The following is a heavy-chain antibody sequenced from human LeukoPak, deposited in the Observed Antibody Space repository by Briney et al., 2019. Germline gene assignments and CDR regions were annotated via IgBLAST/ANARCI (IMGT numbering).Heavy chain of an antibody. D-gene: IGHD1-26*01. CDR2: INPNSGGT. CDR3: ARLVGARI. J-gene: IGHJ4*02. CDR1: GYTFTGYY. V-gene: IGHV1-2*02. Sequence: GASVKVSFKSSGYTFTGYYMHWVRPARGQGLEWMGWINPNSGGTNYVQKFQGRVTMNRDTSISTAYMELSRLRSDDTAVYYCARLVGARIWGQGTLVTVSS.